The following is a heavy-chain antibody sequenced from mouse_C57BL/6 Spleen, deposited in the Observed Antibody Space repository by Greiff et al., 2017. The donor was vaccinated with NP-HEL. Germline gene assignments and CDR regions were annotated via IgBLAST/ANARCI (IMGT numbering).Heavy chain of an antibody. CDR3: ARRYDYELYIDN. D-gene: IGHD2-4*01. CDR1: GYTFTDYN. V-gene: IGHV1-18*01. Sequence: VQLQQSGPELVKPGASVKIPCKASGYTFTDYNMDWVKQSHGKSLEWIGDINPNNGGTIYNQKFKGKATLTVDKSSSTAYLELRSLPSEDTAVYYGARRYDYELYIDNWGEGTTLTVSS. CDR2: INPNNGGT. J-gene: IGHJ2*01.